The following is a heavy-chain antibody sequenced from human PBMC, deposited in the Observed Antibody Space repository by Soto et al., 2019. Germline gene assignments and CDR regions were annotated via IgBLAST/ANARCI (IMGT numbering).Heavy chain of an antibody. V-gene: IGHV1-18*04. CDR2: ISTYNENM. CDR1: GSTFTSNG. D-gene: IGHD5-18*01. CDR3: AYFGGYSPGDYSFDL. Sequence: QVHLVQSGPEMKKPGASVRVSCKVSGSTFTSNGIGWVRQAPGQGLEWMGWISTYNENMDPAPHLQDSLNMTTDTSTTTASMELTNLKFDDTALYYCAYFGGYSPGDYSFDLWGQGTPVTVSS. J-gene: IGHJ4*02.